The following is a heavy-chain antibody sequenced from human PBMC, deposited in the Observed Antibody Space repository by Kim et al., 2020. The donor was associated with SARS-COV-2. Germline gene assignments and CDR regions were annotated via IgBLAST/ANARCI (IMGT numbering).Heavy chain of an antibody. CDR3: TRAHKPQITMVRGVIPAY. J-gene: IGHJ4*02. V-gene: IGHV3-49*03. Sequence: GGSLRLSCTASGFTFGDYAMSWFRQAPGKGLEWVGFIRSKAYGGTTEYAASVKGRFTISRDDSKSIAYLQMNSLKTEDTAVYYCTRAHKPQITMVRGVIPAYWGQGTLVTVSS. CDR1: GFTFGDYA. D-gene: IGHD3-10*01. CDR2: IRSKAYGGTT.